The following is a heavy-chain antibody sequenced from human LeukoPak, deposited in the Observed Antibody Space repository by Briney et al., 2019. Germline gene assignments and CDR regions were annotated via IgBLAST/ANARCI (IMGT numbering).Heavy chain of an antibody. D-gene: IGHD3-16*01. V-gene: IGHV3-7*04. Sequence: GGSLRLSCAASGFTFRSSWMTWVRQAPGKGLEWVATIKPDGSEGSYVDSVKGRFTISRDNAKNSLFLQMISLRAEDTAVYYCARDRAYKSFDYWGQGALVTVSS. J-gene: IGHJ4*02. CDR3: ARDRAYKSFDY. CDR1: GFTFRSSW. CDR2: IKPDGSEG.